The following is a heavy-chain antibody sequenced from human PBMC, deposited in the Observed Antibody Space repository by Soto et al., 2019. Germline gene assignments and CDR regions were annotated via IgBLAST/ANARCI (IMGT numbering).Heavy chain of an antibody. V-gene: IGHV2-5*02. D-gene: IGHD6-13*01. J-gene: IGHJ5*02. CDR1: GFSLSTSGVN. CDR2: IYWDDDK. CDR3: VHRGRDSSWFQFDP. Sequence: QITLKESGPTLVKPTQTLTLTCTFSGFSLSTSGVNVGWIRQPPGKALEWLALIYWDDDKRYSPSLKSRLTITKDTSKNQVVLTMTHMDPVDTATYYCVHRGRDSSWFQFDPWGQGTLVTVSS.